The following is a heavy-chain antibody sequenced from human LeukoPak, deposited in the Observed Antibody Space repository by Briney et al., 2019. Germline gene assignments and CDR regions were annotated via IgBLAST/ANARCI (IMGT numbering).Heavy chain of an antibody. V-gene: IGHV3-23*01. CDR2: ISSSGGST. J-gene: IGHJ4*02. Sequence: GGSLRLSCAASGFTFSSYSMNWVRQAPGKGLEWVSAISSSGGSTFHADSVKGRFTISRDNSKNTLYLQMNSLKAEDTAVYYCAKGWTSTKYDSWGQGTLVTVSS. D-gene: IGHD3/OR15-3a*01. CDR3: AKGWTSTKYDS. CDR1: GFTFSSYS.